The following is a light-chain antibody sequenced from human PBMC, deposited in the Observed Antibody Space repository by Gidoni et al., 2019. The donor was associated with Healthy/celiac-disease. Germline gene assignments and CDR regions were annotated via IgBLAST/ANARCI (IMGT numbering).Light chain of an antibody. CDR2: GKN. Sequence: SSALTQDPAVSVALGQTVRITCQGDSLRSYYASWYQQKPGQAPVLVIYGKNNRPSGIPDRLSGSSSGNTASLTITGAQAEDEADYYCNSRDSSGNHVVFGGGTKLTVL. CDR3: NSRDSSGNHVV. J-gene: IGLJ2*01. CDR1: SLRSYY. V-gene: IGLV3-19*01.